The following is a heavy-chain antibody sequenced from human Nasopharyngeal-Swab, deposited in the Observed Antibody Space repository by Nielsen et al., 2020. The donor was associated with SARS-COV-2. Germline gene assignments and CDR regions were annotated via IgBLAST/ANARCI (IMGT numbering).Heavy chain of an antibody. J-gene: IGHJ6*02. D-gene: IGHD3-3*01. Sequence: GESLKISCAASGFTVRSFGMHWVRQAPGMGLEWVGKLWYDGSSKKYADSVKGRFTISRDDSKNTWYLQMDTLRDEDTAVYYCARDITEVRSLEWKPFVDYYGMDIWGQGTTVSVSS. CDR1: GFTVRSFG. V-gene: IGHV3-33*01. CDR3: ARDITEVRSLEWKPFVDYYGMDI. CDR2: LWYDGSSK.